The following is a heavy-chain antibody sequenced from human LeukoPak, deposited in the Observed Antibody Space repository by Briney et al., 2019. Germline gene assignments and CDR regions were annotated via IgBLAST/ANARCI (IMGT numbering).Heavy chain of an antibody. D-gene: IGHD3-22*01. J-gene: IGHJ5*02. CDR1: GFTFSNAW. V-gene: IGHV3-15*07. CDR3: ATDFYDST. Sequence: PGGSLRLSCSTSGFTFSNAWMNWVRQAPGKGLEWVGRIRSNSDGGTIDYAAPVKGRFTLSRDDSKTTLYLQMNSLQTEDTAVYYCATDFYDSTWGQGTLVTVSS. CDR2: IRSNSDGGTI.